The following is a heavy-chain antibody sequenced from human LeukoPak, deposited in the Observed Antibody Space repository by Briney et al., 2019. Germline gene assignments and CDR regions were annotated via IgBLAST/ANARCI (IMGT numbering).Heavy chain of an antibody. V-gene: IGHV3-48*03. CDR3: ARVRSGYSYENYFDY. D-gene: IGHD5-18*01. J-gene: IGHJ4*02. CDR1: GFTFSNYE. Sequence: PGGSLRLSCAASGFTFSNYEMNWVRQARGKGLEWVSYISGSGSTIYYADSVKGRFTIYRDNAKDSLYLQMNSLRAEDTAVYYCARVRSGYSYENYFDYWGQGTLVTVSS. CDR2: ISGSGSTI.